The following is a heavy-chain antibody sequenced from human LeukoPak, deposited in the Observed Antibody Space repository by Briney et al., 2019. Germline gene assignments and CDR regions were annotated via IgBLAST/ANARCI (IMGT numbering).Heavy chain of an antibody. CDR2: IYSGGGT. J-gene: IGHJ4*02. CDR1: GFTVSINY. V-gene: IGHV3-53*01. CDR3: ARDVGYCAAGTCYSFPDY. D-gene: IGHD2-15*01. Sequence: GGSLRLSCAASGFTVSINYMSWVRQAPGKGLEWVSVIYSGGGTNYADSVKGRFTISRDNSKNTLYLQMNSLRDEDTAVYYCARDVGYCAAGTCYSFPDYWGQGTLVTVSS.